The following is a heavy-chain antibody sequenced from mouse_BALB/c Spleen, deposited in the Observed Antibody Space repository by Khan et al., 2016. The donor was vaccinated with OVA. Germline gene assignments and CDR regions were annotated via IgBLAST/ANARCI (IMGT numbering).Heavy chain of an antibody. CDR2: ISAGGSYT. CDR3: EKIYDGYHQAWFAY. CDR1: GFTFSDYY. V-gene: IGHV5-4*02. J-gene: IGHJ3*01. D-gene: IGHD2-3*01. Sequence: EVELVESGGGLVKPGGSLKLSCAASGFTFSDYYMYWVRQTPEKRLEWVATISAGGSYTYYPDSVKGRFTISRDNAKNNLYLQMSSLKSEDTAMYYCEKIYDGYHQAWFAYWGQGTLVTVSA.